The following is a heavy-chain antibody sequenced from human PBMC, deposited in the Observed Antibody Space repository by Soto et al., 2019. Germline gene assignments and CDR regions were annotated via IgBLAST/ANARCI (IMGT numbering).Heavy chain of an antibody. CDR3: ARGTASYYYSYGMDV. J-gene: IGHJ6*02. V-gene: IGHV1-69*13. CDR2: IIPIFGTA. D-gene: IGHD2-21*02. CDR1: GGTFSSYA. Sequence: ASVKVSCKASGGTFSSYAISWVRHAPGQGLEWMGGIIPIFGTANYAQKFQGRVTITADESTSTAYMELSSLRSEDTAVYYCARGTASYYYSYGMDVWGQGTTVTVSS.